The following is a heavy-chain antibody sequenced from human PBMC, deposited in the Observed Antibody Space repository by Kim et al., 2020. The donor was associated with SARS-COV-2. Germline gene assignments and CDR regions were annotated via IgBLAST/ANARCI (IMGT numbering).Heavy chain of an antibody. CDR3: ASSSSSLFDP. CDR2: IYYSGST. Sequence: SETLSLTCTVSGGSISSSSYYWGWIRQPPGKGLEWIGSIYYSGSTYYNPSLKSRVTISVDTSKNQFSLKLSSVTAADTAVYYCASSSSSLFDPWGQGTLVTVSS. V-gene: IGHV4-39*01. D-gene: IGHD6-13*01. J-gene: IGHJ5*02. CDR1: GGSISSSSYY.